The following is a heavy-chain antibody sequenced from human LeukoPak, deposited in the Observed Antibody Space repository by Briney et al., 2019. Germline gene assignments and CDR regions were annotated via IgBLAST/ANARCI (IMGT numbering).Heavy chain of an antibody. CDR2: IEENGNEQ. CDR1: GFTFSSYW. CDR3: ARGPGDFDASDI. J-gene: IGHJ3*02. V-gene: IGHV3-7*01. D-gene: IGHD1-14*01. Sequence: GGSLRLSCTSSGFTFSSYWMSWVRQAPGKGPEWVAHIEENGNEQYYADSVKGRFTISRDNAKKSLCLQMNSLRAEDTALYYCARGPGDFDASDIWGQGTMVTVSS.